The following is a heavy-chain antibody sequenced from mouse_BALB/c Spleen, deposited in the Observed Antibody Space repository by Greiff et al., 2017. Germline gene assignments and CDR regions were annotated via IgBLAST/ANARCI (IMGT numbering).Heavy chain of an antibody. J-gene: IGHJ4*01. CDR3: ESSNGNYYAMDY. CDR2: IDPYNGGT. D-gene: IGHD2-1*01. V-gene: IGHV1S135*01. Sequence: LEESGPELVKPGASVKVSCKASGFSFTDYYMYWVKQSPGKSLEWIGYIDPYNGGTIYNQKFKGKATLTVDKSSTTAFMHLKSLTSEDSAVYYCESSNGNYYAMDYWGQGTSVTVSS. CDR1: GFSFTDYY.